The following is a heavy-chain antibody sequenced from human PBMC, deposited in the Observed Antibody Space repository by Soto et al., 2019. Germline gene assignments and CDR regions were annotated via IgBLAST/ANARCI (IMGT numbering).Heavy chain of an antibody. V-gene: IGHV3-30*18. J-gene: IGHJ6*02. Sequence: HPGGSLRLSCAASGFTFSSYGMHWVRQAPGKGLEWVAVISYDGSNKYYADSVKGRFTISRDNSKNTLYLQMNSLRAEDTAVYYCANSGPPLGYCSSTSCYRWIGMDVWGQGTTVTVSS. CDR1: GFTFSSYG. D-gene: IGHD2-2*01. CDR2: ISYDGSNK. CDR3: ANSGPPLGYCSSTSCYRWIGMDV.